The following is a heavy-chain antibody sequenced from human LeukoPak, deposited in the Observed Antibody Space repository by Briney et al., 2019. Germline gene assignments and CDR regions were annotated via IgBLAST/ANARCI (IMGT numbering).Heavy chain of an antibody. CDR2: ISSSGSTI. J-gene: IGHJ6*04. CDR3: AELGITMSGGV. CDR1: GFTFSSYE. D-gene: IGHD3-10*02. V-gene: IGHV3-48*03. Sequence: GGSLRLSCAASGFTFSSYEMNWVRQAPGKGLEWVSYISSSGSTIYYADSVKGRFTISRDNAKNSLYLQMNSLRAEDTAVYYCAELGITMSGGVWGKGTTVTISS.